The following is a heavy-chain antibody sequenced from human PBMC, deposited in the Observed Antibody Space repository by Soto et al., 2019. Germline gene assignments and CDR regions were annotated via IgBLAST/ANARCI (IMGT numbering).Heavy chain of an antibody. D-gene: IGHD3-22*01. CDR1: GGTFSSYA. J-gene: IGHJ3*02. Sequence: ASVKVSCKASGGTFSSYAISWVRQAPGQGLEWMGGIIPTFGTANYAQKFQGRVTITADESTSTAYMELSSLRSEDTAVYYCARDQYYYDSSGYYYFSAFDIWGQGTMVTVSS. V-gene: IGHV1-69*13. CDR3: ARDQYYYDSSGYYYFSAFDI. CDR2: IIPTFGTA.